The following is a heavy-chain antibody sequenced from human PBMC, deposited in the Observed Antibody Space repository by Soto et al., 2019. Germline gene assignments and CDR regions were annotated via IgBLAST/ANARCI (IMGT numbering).Heavy chain of an antibody. CDR3: AKLLRPGLQFFDF. D-gene: IGHD4-4*01. Sequence: EVQLLESGGGLVQPGGSLSLSWAASGFPFSDYARSWVRQAPGKGLDWVSAISSSGDHTFYADSVKGRFTISRDNSKTTLYLQVNSLRAEDTAVYYCAKLLRPGLQFFDFWGQGTLVTVSS. CDR2: ISSSGDHT. J-gene: IGHJ4*02. V-gene: IGHV3-23*01. CDR1: GFPFSDYA.